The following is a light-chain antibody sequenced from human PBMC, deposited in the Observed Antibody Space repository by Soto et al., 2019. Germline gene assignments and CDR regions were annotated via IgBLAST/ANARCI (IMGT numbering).Light chain of an antibody. V-gene: IGKV1-5*01. J-gene: IGKJ1*01. CDR3: QHYKSYPWT. CDR1: QNIYNW. CDR2: GAS. Sequence: DIQMTQSPSTVSVSVGDKVNITCRASQNIYNWLAWYRQQPGKAPELLMYGASTLERGVPSRFRGSGSETEFTLTISSLQPDDFAIYYCQHYKSYPWTFGQGTKVDIK.